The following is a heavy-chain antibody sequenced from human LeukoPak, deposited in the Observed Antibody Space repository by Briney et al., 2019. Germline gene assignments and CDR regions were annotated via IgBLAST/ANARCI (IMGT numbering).Heavy chain of an antibody. CDR1: GGSISSYY. D-gene: IGHD3-9*01. Sequence: SETLSLTCTVSGGSISSYYWSWIRQPPGKGLEWIGYIYYSGSTNYNPSLKSRVTISVDTSKNQFSLKLSSVTAADTAVYYCARDLRHDILTGYPGDWFDPWGQGTLVTVSS. CDR3: ARDLRHDILTGYPGDWFDP. V-gene: IGHV4-59*01. CDR2: IYYSGST. J-gene: IGHJ5*02.